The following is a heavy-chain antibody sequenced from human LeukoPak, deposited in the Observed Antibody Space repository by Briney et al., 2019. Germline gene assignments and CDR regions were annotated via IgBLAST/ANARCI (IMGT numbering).Heavy chain of an antibody. J-gene: IGHJ5*02. D-gene: IGHD3-10*01. CDR1: GFTFSSYW. Sequence: GGSLRLSCAASGFTFSSYWMSWVRQAPGKGLEWVANIKQDGSEKYYVDSVKGRFTISRDNAKNSLYLQMNSLRAEDTAVYYCAREVGLWFGEFFSWGQGTLVTVSS. CDR3: AREVGLWFGEFFS. CDR2: IKQDGSEK. V-gene: IGHV3-7*03.